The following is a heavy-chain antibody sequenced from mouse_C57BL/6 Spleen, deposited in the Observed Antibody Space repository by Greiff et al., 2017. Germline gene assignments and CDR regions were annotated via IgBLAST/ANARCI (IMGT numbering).Heavy chain of an antibody. V-gene: IGHV1-9*01. Sequence: VKLKEPGAELMKPGASVKLSCKATGYTFTGYWIEWVKQRPGHGLEWIGEILPGSGSTNYNEKFKGKATFTADTSSHTAYMQLSRLTTEDSAIDYFAREGLLCYAMDYWGQGTSVTVSS. CDR3: AREGLLCYAMDY. J-gene: IGHJ4*01. CDR1: GYTFTGYW. D-gene: IGHD1-1*02. CDR2: ILPGSGST.